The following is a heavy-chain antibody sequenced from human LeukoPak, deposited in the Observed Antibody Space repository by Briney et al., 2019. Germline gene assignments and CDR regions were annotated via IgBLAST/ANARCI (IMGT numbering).Heavy chain of an antibody. D-gene: IGHD6-19*01. Sequence: SVKVSCKASGGTFSTYGLSWVRQAPGQGLEWLGGIIPLFGTANYAQKFQGRVTITADESTSTAYMELSSLRSEDTAVYYCARLAVAGTPDDYWGQGTLVTVSS. V-gene: IGHV1-69*01. CDR2: IIPLFGTA. CDR1: GGTFSTYG. CDR3: ARLAVAGTPDDY. J-gene: IGHJ4*02.